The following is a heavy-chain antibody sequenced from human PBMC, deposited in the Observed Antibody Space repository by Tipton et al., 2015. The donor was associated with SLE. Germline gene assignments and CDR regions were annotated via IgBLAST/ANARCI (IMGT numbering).Heavy chain of an antibody. CDR3: ARGMVTWRGAILGVDV. J-gene: IGHJ6*02. Sequence: TLSLTCTVSGGSISSGGYYWSWIRQSPGKGLEWIGYISDGGGTNYNPSLKSRVTISVDPAKNQFSLRLTSVTAADTAVYYCARGMVTWRGAILGVDVWGQGTTVNVSS. CDR2: ISDGGGT. CDR1: GGSISSGGYY. V-gene: IGHV4-61*08. D-gene: IGHD2-21*02.